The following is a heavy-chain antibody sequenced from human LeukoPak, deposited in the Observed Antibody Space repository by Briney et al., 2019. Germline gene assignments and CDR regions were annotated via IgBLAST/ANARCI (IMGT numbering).Heavy chain of an antibody. CDR3: ASVGATKVDHYYYMDV. V-gene: IGHV1-69*05. Sequence: SVKVSCKASGGTFSSYAISWVRQAPGQGLEWMGGIIPIFGTANYAQKFQGRVTITTDESTTTAYMELSSLRSEDTAVYYCASVGATKVDHYYYMDVWGKGTTVTVSS. D-gene: IGHD1-26*01. J-gene: IGHJ6*03. CDR1: GGTFSSYA. CDR2: IIPIFGTA.